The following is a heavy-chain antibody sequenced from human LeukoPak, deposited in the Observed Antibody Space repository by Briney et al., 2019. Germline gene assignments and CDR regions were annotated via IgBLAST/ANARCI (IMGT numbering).Heavy chain of an antibody. V-gene: IGHV1-69*04. CDR2: IIRILGIA. CDR1: GGTFSSYT. J-gene: IGHJ4*02. D-gene: IGHD1-1*01. Sequence: SVKVSCKASGGTFSSYTISWVRQAPGQGLEWMGRIIRILGIANYAQKFQGRVTITADKSTSTAYMELSSLRSEDTAVYYCARDKGTTPGDYWGQGTLVTVSS. CDR3: ARDKGTTPGDY.